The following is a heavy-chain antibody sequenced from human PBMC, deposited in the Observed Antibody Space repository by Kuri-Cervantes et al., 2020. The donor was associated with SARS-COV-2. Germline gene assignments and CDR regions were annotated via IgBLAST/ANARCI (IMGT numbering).Heavy chain of an antibody. V-gene: IGHV4-59*01. CDR1: GGPISSYY. CDR3: ASPVDYYDSSGYYSDAFDI. CDR2: IYYSGST. J-gene: IGHJ3*02. D-gene: IGHD3-22*01. Sequence: SETLSLTCTVSGGPISSYYWSWIRQPPGKGLEWIGYIYYSGSTNYNPSLKSRVTISVDTSKNQFSLKLSSVTAADTAVYYCASPVDYYDSSGYYSDAFDIWGQGTMVTVSS.